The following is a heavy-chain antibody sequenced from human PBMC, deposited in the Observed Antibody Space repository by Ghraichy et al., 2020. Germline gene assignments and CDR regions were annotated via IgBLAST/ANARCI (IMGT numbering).Heavy chain of an antibody. J-gene: IGHJ4*02. CDR3: AKAGGFYYPFDY. Sequence: GESLNISCAASGFTFSSYAMNWVRQAPGKGLEWVSIVGGSGDSTYYADSVKGRFTVSRDNSKNTLYLQMNSLRAEDTAVYYCAKAGGFYYPFDYWGQGTLVTVSS. CDR1: GFTFSSYA. V-gene: IGHV3-23*01. CDR2: VGGSGDST. D-gene: IGHD3-22*01.